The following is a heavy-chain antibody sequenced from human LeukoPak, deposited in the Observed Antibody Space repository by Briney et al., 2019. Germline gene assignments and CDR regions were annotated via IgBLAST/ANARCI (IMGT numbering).Heavy chain of an antibody. CDR2: ISGSGGST. CDR1: GFTFSSYA. CDR3: AKDHRPHYYDSSGYYYQSQIFDY. J-gene: IGHJ4*02. V-gene: IGHV3-23*01. Sequence: TGGSLRLSCAASGFTFSSYAMSWVRQAPGKGLEWVSAISGSGGSTYYADSVKGRFTISRDNSKNTLYLQMNSLRAEDTAVYYCAKDHRPHYYDSSGYYYQSQIFDYWGQGTLVTVSS. D-gene: IGHD3-22*01.